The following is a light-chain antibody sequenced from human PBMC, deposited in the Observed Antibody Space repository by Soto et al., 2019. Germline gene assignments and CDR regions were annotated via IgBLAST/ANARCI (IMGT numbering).Light chain of an antibody. Sequence: QAVVTQPASVSGSPGQSITISCTGTSSDVGGYNYVSWYQQHTGKAPKLMIYEVSNRPSGVSNRFSGSKSGNTASLTISGLQAEDEADYYCSSYTSSSTLYVFGTGTKLTVL. J-gene: IGLJ1*01. CDR2: EVS. V-gene: IGLV2-14*01. CDR3: SSYTSSSTLYV. CDR1: SSDVGGYNY.